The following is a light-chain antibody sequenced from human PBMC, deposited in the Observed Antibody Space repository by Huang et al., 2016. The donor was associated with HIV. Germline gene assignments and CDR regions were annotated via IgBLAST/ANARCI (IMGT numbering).Light chain of an antibody. CDR1: HSVSSN. J-gene: IGKJ5*01. CDR3: QQYNNWPPEIT. V-gene: IGKV3-15*01. CDR2: AAS. Sequence: EIVMTQSPATLSVSPGERATLSCRASHSVSSNLAWYQQKPGQAPRLLIYAASTRATGIPARFSGSGSGTEFTLTISSLQSEDCAVYYCQQYNNWPPEITFGQGTRLEIK.